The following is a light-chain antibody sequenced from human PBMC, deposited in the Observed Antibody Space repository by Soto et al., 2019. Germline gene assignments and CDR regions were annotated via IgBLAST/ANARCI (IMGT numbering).Light chain of an antibody. J-gene: IGLJ1*01. CDR3: SSYTSSSTPCV. V-gene: IGLV2-14*01. CDR1: ISDVGGYNY. CDR2: EVS. Sequence: QSVLTQPSSLSGSPGQSITISRTGTISDVGGYNYVSWYQQHPGKAPKLMIYEVSNRPSGVSNRFSGSKSGNTASLTISGLQAEDEADYYCSSYTSSSTPCVFGTGTKVTV.